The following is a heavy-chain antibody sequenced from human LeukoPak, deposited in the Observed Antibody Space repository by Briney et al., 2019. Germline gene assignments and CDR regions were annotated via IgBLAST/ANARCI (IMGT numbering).Heavy chain of an antibody. D-gene: IGHD6-13*01. CDR2: ISGGGGRT. Sequence: GGSLRLSCAASGFTFTSYSMNWVRQAPGKGLEWVSTISGGGGRTYYADSVRGRFTISRDNSKNTVYLQLNSLRAGDTAIYHCTKDRRGPAAGTWYFDSWGQGTLVTVSS. J-gene: IGHJ4*02. V-gene: IGHV3-23*01. CDR3: TKDRRGPAAGTWYFDS. CDR1: GFTFTSYS.